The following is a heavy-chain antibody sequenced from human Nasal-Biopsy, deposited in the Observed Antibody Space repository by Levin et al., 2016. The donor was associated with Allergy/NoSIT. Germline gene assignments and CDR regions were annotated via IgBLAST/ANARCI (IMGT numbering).Heavy chain of an antibody. V-gene: IGHV3-13*04. CDR3: VRETYGSGALAFDI. CDR1: GFSFSNYE. J-gene: IGHJ3*02. CDR2: IGTAGDT. Sequence: GESLKISCAASGFSFSNYEIHWVRQTTGKSLEWVSAIGTAGDTFYTGSVKGRFTISRENAKNSLYLHMNSLRAEDTAVYYCVRETYGSGALAFDIWGQGTMVTVSS. D-gene: IGHD3-10*01.